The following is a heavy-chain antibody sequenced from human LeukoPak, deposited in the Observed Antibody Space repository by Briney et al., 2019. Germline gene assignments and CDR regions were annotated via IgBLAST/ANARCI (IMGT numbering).Heavy chain of an antibody. J-gene: IGHJ4*02. Sequence: SETLSLTCTVSGVSISTYYWSWLRQPAGKGLEWIGRIYSSGSTNYNPSLKSRVTMPVDTSKNQFSLKLNSVTAADTAVYYCARAAGRYSRGWYYFDYWGRGTLVTVSS. CDR1: GVSISTYY. CDR2: IYSSGST. CDR3: ARAAGRYSRGWYYFDY. D-gene: IGHD6-19*01. V-gene: IGHV4-4*07.